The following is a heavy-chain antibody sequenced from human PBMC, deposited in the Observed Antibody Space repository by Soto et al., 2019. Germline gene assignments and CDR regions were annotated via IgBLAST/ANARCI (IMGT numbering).Heavy chain of an antibody. CDR1: GGSMNSYH. Sequence: ETLCLTCAVSGGSMNSYHWSWIRQPAGKGLEWIGHIHSSGSTNYNPSLKSRVTMSVDTSKNQFSLRLMSLTAADTAVYYCARDQGVAAAGITWFDPWGQGSLVTVYS. CDR3: ARDQGVAAAGITWFDP. D-gene: IGHD6-13*01. J-gene: IGHJ5*02. V-gene: IGHV4-4*07. CDR2: IHSSGST.